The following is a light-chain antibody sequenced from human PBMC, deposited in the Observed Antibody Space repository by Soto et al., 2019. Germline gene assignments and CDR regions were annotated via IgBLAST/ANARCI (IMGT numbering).Light chain of an antibody. CDR1: SSDVGGYNY. J-gene: IGLJ1*01. CDR3: SSYTASNILEV. Sequence: QSALTQPASVSGSPGQSITISCTGTSSDVGGYNYVSWFQQHPGKAPKLKIYEVSNRPSGVSNRFSGSKSGYTASLTISGLQAEDEADYYCSSYTASNILEVFGTGTKLTVL. V-gene: IGLV2-14*03. CDR2: EVS.